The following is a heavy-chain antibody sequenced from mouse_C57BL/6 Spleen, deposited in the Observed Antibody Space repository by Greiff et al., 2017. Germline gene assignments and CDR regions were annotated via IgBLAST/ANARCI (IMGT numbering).Heavy chain of an antibody. CDR2: FYPGNSDT. J-gene: IGHJ4*01. CDR3: TRKDDGYHYYAMDY. CDR1: GYTFTSYW. D-gene: IGHD2-3*01. V-gene: IGHV1-5*01. Sequence: EVQLQQSGTVLARPGASVKMSCKTSGYTFTSYWMHWVKQRPGQGLEWIGAFYPGNSDTSYNQKFKGKAKLTAVTSASTAYMELSSLTNEDSAVYYCTRKDDGYHYYAMDYWGQGTSVTVSS.